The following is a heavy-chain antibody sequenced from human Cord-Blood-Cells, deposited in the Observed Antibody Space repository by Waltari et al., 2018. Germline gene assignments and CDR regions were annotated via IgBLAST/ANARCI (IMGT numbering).Heavy chain of an antibody. CDR2: IDPSHSYT. D-gene: IGHD1-26*01. J-gene: IGHJ4*02. CDR3: ASQTHLGGQDDY. V-gene: IGHV5-10-1*01. CDR1: GYSFTTHW. Sequence: EVQLVQSGAEVKKPGESLRISCKGSGYSFTTHWISWVGQMPGKGLEWMGGIDPSHSYTNYSPSFQSHVTISADKSISTAYLQWSSLKASDTAMYYCASQTHLGGQDDYWGQGTLVTVSS.